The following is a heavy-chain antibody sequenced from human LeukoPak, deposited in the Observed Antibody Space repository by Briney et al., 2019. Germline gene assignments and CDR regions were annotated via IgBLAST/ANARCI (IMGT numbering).Heavy chain of an antibody. V-gene: IGHV3-74*03. CDR1: GFTVINDW. Sequence: PGRSLRLSCAASGFTVINDWMHWVCHAPPKGLGRVSRINSDGSSTTYADSAKGRFTISRDNAKNTVSLQTNSLRAEDTAVYYCVRGRGYSDNARGDRVFDIWGQGTMVTVSS. CDR3: VRGRGYSDNARGDRVFDI. J-gene: IGHJ3*02. D-gene: IGHD5-12*01. CDR2: INSDGSST.